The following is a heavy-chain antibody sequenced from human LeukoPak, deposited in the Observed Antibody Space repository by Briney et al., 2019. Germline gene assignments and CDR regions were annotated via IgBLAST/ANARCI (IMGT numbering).Heavy chain of an antibody. CDR1: GFTFSSYP. J-gene: IGHJ4*02. Sequence: PGGSLRLSCAASGFTFSSYPMHWVRQAPGKGLEWVAVISYDGTNTYNADSVKGRFAISRDNSMDTLFLQMNSLRPEDTAVYYCARDSMRGLRYFEQWGQGTLVTVSS. CDR3: ARDSMRGLRYFEQ. V-gene: IGHV3-30*09. D-gene: IGHD3-10*01. CDR2: ISYDGTNT.